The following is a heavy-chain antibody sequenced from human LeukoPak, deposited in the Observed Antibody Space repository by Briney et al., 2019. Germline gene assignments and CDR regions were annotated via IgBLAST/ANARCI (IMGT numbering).Heavy chain of an antibody. V-gene: IGHV4-61*08. Sequence: SETLSLTCAVSGGSISSGGYYRSWIRQPPGKGLEWIGYIYYSGSTNYNPSLRSRVTISVDTSKNQFSLKLSSVTAADTAVYFCARDSLTYGMDVWGQGTTVTVSS. CDR1: GGSISSGGYY. J-gene: IGHJ6*02. CDR3: ARDSLTYGMDV. CDR2: IYYSGST.